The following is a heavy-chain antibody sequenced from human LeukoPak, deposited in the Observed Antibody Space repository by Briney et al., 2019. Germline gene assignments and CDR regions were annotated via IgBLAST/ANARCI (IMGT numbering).Heavy chain of an antibody. J-gene: IGHJ5*02. CDR3: AREGYSYGSLSPPPPLIGWFDP. CDR2: IGTSGSTI. D-gene: IGHD5-18*01. Sequence: GGSLRLSCAASGFTFSSYTMNWVRQAPGKGLEWVSYIGTSGSTIYYADSVKGRFTISRDNAKNSLYLQMNSLRAEDTAVYYCAREGYSYGSLSPPPPLIGWFDPWGQGTLVTVSS. V-gene: IGHV3-48*01. CDR1: GFTFSSYT.